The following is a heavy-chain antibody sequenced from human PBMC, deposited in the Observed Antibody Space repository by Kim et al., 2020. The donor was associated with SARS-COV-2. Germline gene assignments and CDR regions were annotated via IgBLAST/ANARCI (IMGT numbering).Heavy chain of an antibody. D-gene: IGHD3-10*01. CDR3: AKRAMYYYGLGMDV. Sequence: GGSLRLSCAASGFTFSSYGMHWVRQAPGKGLEWVAVISYDGSNKYYADSVKGRFTISRDNSKNTLYLQMNSLRAEDTAVYYCAKRAMYYYGLGMDVWGQGTTVTVSS. V-gene: IGHV3-30*18. CDR1: GFTFSSYG. J-gene: IGHJ6*02. CDR2: ISYDGSNK.